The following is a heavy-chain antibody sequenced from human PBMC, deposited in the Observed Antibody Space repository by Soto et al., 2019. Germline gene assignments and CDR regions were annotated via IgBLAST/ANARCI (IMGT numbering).Heavy chain of an antibody. CDR2: IVPMFGTS. D-gene: IGHD3-16*01. Sequence: QVQLVQSGAEVKKPGSSVKVSCKASGGTFSNHAISWVRQAPGQGLEWMGGIVPMFGTSNYAQKFQGRVTTTADKSTNPAYMELSSLTSEDTAVYYCARGDDFDYYYGVDVWGQGTTVTVSS. V-gene: IGHV1-69*06. J-gene: IGHJ6*02. CDR1: GGTFSNHA. CDR3: ARGDDFDYYYGVDV.